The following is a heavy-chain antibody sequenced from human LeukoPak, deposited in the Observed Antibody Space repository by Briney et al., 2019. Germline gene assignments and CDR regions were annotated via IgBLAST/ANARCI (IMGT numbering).Heavy chain of an antibody. Sequence: SGGSLRLSCEASGFTFNDYAMMWVRQAPGRGLEWVSAIRASGGLRFYADSVKGRFTISRDNSKNTLYLQLNSLRAEDTAVYYCARGGATIQYAFDIWGQGTMVTVSS. V-gene: IGHV3-23*01. J-gene: IGHJ3*02. D-gene: IGHD1-26*01. CDR2: IRASGGLR. CDR3: ARGGATIQYAFDI. CDR1: GFTFNDYA.